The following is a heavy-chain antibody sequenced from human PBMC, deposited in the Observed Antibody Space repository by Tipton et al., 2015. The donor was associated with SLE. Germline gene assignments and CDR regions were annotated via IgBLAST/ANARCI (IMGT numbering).Heavy chain of an antibody. CDR3: AKSDWFDP. Sequence: SLRLSCAASGFTFSSYALHWVRQAPGKGLEWVAVISYDGTYKYCADSVKGRFTISRDNSKNTLFLQMNSLRAEDTAVYYCAKSDWFDPWGRGTLVIVSS. CDR2: ISYDGTYK. V-gene: IGHV3-30*04. J-gene: IGHJ5*02. CDR1: GFTFSSYA.